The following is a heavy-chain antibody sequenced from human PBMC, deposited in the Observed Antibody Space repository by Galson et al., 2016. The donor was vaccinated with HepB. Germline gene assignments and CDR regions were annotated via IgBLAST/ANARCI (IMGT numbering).Heavy chain of an antibody. CDR2: ISSRSDYI. Sequence: SLRLSCAASGFSFSRYSMNWVRQAPGKGLEWVSSISSRSDYIYYADSVRGRFTISRDNAKNSLYLQLNSLRDEDTAVYYCARDLVGLLRGEDHWFDPWGQGTAVTVSS. V-gene: IGHV3-21*01. D-gene: IGHD2-15*01. CDR1: GFSFSRYS. CDR3: ARDLVGLLRGEDHWFDP. J-gene: IGHJ5*02.